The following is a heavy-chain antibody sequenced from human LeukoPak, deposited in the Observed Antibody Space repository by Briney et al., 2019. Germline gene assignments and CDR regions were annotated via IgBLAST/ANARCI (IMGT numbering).Heavy chain of an antibody. J-gene: IGHJ3*02. Sequence: GGSLRLSCAASGFTFSSYAINWVRQAPGKGLEWVSAISGSGGSTYYADSVKGRFTISRDNSKNTLYLQMNSLRAEDTAVYYCAKDLMYYDLLTGHWSPGAFDIWGQGTMVTVSS. D-gene: IGHD3-9*01. CDR2: ISGSGGST. V-gene: IGHV3-23*01. CDR1: GFTFSSYA. CDR3: AKDLMYYDLLTGHWSPGAFDI.